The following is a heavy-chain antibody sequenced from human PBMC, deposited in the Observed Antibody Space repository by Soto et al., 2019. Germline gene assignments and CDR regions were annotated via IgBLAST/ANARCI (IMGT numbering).Heavy chain of an antibody. CDR1: GYSFTSYW. Sequence: GESLKISCKGSGYSFTSYWIGWVRQMPGKGLEWMGIIYLGDSDTRYSPSFQGQVTISADKSISTAYLQWSSLKASDTAMYYCARQLDFSGGSCSSPWLDPCGQETLVPVSS. CDR2: IYLGDSDT. J-gene: IGHJ5*02. D-gene: IGHD2-15*01. CDR3: ARQLDFSGGSCSSPWLDP. V-gene: IGHV5-51*01.